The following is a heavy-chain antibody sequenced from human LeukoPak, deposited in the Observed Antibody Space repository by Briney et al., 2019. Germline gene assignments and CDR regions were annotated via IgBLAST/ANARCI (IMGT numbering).Heavy chain of an antibody. CDR1: GFTFDDYG. J-gene: IGHJ1*01. CDR3: ARVFRTSFHH. V-gene: IGHV3-7*01. Sequence: GGSLRLSCAASGFTFDDYGMSWVRQAPGKGLEWVANIKEDGSEKYYVDSVKGRFTISRDNAKNSLYLQMNSLRAEDTAVYYCARVFRTSFHHWGQGTLVTVSS. CDR2: IKEDGSEK.